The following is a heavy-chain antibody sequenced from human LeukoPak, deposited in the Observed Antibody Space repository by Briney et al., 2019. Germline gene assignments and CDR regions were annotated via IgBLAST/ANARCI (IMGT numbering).Heavy chain of an antibody. V-gene: IGHV4-38-2*02. J-gene: IGHJ4*02. CDR3: ARDDQKGFDY. CDR1: GYSISSGYY. CDR2: IYHSGST. Sequence: SETLSLTCTVSGYSISSGYYWGWIRQPPGKGLEWIGSIYHSGSTYYNPSLKSRVTISVDTSKNQFSLKLSSVTAADTAVYYCARDDQKGFDYWGQGTLVTVSS.